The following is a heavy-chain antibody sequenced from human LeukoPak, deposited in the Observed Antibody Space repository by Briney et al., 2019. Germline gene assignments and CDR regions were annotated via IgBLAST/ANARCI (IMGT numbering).Heavy chain of an antibody. CDR2: VDHTGST. CDR3: ARLYLPATRFDY. Sequence: SETLSLTCTVSDDSITMYYWTWIRQPPGKGLEWIGYVDHTGSTKFNPSLNGRVSISRDTSKNQFSLKLTSVTAADTAVYYCARLYLPATRFDYWGQGTLVTVSS. J-gene: IGHJ4*02. D-gene: IGHD5-24*01. CDR1: DDSITMYY. V-gene: IGHV4-59*08.